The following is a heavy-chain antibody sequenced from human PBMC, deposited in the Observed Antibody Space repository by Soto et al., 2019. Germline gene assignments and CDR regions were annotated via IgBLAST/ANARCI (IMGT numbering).Heavy chain of an antibody. V-gene: IGHV3-30-3*01. CDR1: GFTFSSYA. Sequence: PGGSLRLSCAASGFTFSSYAMHWVRQAPGKGLEWVAVISYDGSNKYYADSVKGRFTISRDNSKNTLYLQMNSLRAEDTAVYYCAREGAITMILVVPIGPADYWGQGTLVTVSS. D-gene: IGHD3-22*01. J-gene: IGHJ4*02. CDR2: ISYDGSNK. CDR3: AREGAITMILVVPIGPADY.